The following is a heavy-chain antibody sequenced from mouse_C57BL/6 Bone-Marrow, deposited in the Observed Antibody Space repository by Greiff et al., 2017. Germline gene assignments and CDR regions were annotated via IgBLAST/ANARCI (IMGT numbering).Heavy chain of an antibody. D-gene: IGHD1-1*01. Sequence: EVKLMESGEGLVKPGGSLKLSCAASGFTFSSYAMSWVRQTPEKRLEWVAYISSGGDYIYYADTVKGRFTISRDNARNTLYLQMSSLKSEDTAMYYCTRGFDYYGSSYPAWFAYWGQGTLVTVSA. CDR1: GFTFSSYA. CDR2: ISSGGDYI. J-gene: IGHJ3*01. V-gene: IGHV5-9-1*02. CDR3: TRGFDYYGSSYPAWFAY.